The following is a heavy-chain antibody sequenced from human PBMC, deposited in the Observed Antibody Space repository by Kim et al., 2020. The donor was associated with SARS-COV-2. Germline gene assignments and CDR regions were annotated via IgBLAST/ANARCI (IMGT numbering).Heavy chain of an antibody. D-gene: IGHD5-18*01. CDR3: SRGQWKQPSYFDY. Sequence: SETLSLTCTVSGGSISSFYWSWIRHSPGKGLELIGYIHYSGNTNYNPSLKSRVTMLVDTSKNQYSLQLSPVIAMDTAVNYCSRGQWKQPSYFDYWGQGTL. CDR2: IHYSGNT. J-gene: IGHJ4*02. CDR1: GGSISSFY. V-gene: IGHV4-59*01.